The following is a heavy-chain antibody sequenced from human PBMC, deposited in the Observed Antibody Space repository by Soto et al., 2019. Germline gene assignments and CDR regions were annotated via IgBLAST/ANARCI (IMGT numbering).Heavy chain of an antibody. J-gene: IGHJ4*02. CDR2: ISYDGSNK. V-gene: IGHV3-30-3*01. D-gene: IGHD6-19*01. CDR1: GFTFSSYA. Sequence: GGSLRLSCAASGFTFSSYAMHWVRQAPGKGLEWVAVISYDGSNKYYADSVKGRFTISRDNSKNTLYLQMNSLRAEDTAVYYCASLPVAGYFDYWGQGTLVTVSS. CDR3: ASLPVAGYFDY.